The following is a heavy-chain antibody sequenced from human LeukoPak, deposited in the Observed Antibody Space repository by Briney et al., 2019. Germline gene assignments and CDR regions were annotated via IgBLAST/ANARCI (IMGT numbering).Heavy chain of an antibody. D-gene: IGHD6-13*01. CDR1: GYTFTSYY. CDR3: ARGGGYSIAAAGIIGFDY. V-gene: IGHV1-46*01. Sequence: VASVNVSCKASGYTFTSYYMHWVRQAPGQGLEWMGIINPSGGSTSYAQKFQGRVTMTRDTSTSTVYMELSSLRSEDTAVYYCARGGGYSIAAAGIIGFDYWGQGTLVTVSS. CDR2: INPSGGST. J-gene: IGHJ4*02.